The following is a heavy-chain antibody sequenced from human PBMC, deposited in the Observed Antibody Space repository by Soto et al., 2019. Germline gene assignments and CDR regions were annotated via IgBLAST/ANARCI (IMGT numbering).Heavy chain of an antibody. Sequence: SETLSLTCTVSRGSISSGTNYWAWIRQPPGKGLEWIANIYYSGSTFYNPSLKSRVTISLDTSKNQFSLKLRSVTAADTAVYYCARHEAGWNFDSRGHGTLVTVSS. D-gene: IGHD6-25*01. V-gene: IGHV4-39*01. CDR2: IYYSGST. CDR1: RGSISSGTNY. CDR3: ARHEAGWNFDS. J-gene: IGHJ4*01.